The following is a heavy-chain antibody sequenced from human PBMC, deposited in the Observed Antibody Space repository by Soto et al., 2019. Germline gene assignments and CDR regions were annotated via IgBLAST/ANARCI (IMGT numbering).Heavy chain of an antibody. V-gene: IGHV3-23*01. D-gene: IGHD6-19*01. CDR2: ISGSGGST. Sequence: GGSLRLSCAASGFTFSSYAMSWVRQAPGKGLEWVSAISGSGGSTYYADSVRGRFTISRDNSKNTLYLHMNSLRAEDTAVYYCAKGGSGWYGGTNDYWGQGTLVTVSS. J-gene: IGHJ4*02. CDR3: AKGGSGWYGGTNDY. CDR1: GFTFSSYA.